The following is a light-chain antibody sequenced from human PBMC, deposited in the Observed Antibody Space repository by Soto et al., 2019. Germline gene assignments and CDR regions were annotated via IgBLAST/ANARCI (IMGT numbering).Light chain of an antibody. J-gene: IGKJ1*01. CDR3: QQYGGSPRT. CDR2: GAS. V-gene: IGKV3-20*01. Sequence: IVLTQSPVTLSLSPGERGTLSCRASQSVGTSLAWYQQKPGQAPRLLIYGASNRATGIPDRFSGSGSGTDFTLTISKLEPEDFAVYHCQQYGGSPRTFGQGTKV. CDR1: QSVGTS.